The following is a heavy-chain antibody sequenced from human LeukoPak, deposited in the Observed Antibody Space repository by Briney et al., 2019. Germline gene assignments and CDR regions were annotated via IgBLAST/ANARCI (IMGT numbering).Heavy chain of an antibody. D-gene: IGHD6-19*01. CDR3: ATINRSGWYVSY. J-gene: IGHJ4*02. V-gene: IGHV4-59*01. CDR2: IYYSGSN. CDR1: GGSISSYY. Sequence: SETLSLTCTVSGGSISSYYWSWIRQPTGRGLEWIGYIYYSGSNNYNPPLKRRVTISVTKSKNQFLPKLSYVTAADTAVYYCATINRSGWYVSYWGQGTLVTVSS.